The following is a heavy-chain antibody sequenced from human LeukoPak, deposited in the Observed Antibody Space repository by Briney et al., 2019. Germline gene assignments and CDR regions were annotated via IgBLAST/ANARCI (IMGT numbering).Heavy chain of an antibody. CDR1: GGSISNKY. V-gene: IGHV4-59*01. J-gene: IGHJ4*02. Sequence: SETLSLTCTVSGGSISNKYWSWIRQPPGKGLEWIGYIYYSGNTNYNPSLKSRVTILVDTSKNQFSLKLSSVTAADTAVYYCASRKLGNDYWGQGTLVTVSS. CDR2: IYYSGNT. CDR3: ASRKLGNDY. D-gene: IGHD7-27*01.